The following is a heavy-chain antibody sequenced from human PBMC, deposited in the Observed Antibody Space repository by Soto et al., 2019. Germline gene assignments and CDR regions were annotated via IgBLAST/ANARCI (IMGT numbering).Heavy chain of an antibody. Sequence: PGGSLRLSCAASGFTFSTYAMSWVRQAPGKGLEWVSAISGSGGSTNYADSVKGRFTISRDTSKNTLYLQMNSLRAEDTAIYYCAKDQEYSSSLAPFDYWGQGTLVTVSS. J-gene: IGHJ4*02. D-gene: IGHD6-6*01. V-gene: IGHV3-23*01. CDR2: ISGSGGST. CDR3: AKDQEYSSSLAPFDY. CDR1: GFTFSTYA.